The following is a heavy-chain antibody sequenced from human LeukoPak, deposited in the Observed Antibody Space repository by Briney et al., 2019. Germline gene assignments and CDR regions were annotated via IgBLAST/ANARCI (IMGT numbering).Heavy chain of an antibody. CDR3: ARQIASAGTAGFDF. D-gene: IGHD6-13*01. V-gene: IGHV4-34*01. Sequence: PSETLSLTCAVYGGSFSGYYWSWIRQPPGKGLEWIGEINRSGSTNYNPSLKSRVTISVDTSKNQFSLKLSSVTAADTAVYYCARQIASAGTAGFDFWGQGALVTVSS. CDR1: GGSFSGYY. J-gene: IGHJ4*02. CDR2: INRSGST.